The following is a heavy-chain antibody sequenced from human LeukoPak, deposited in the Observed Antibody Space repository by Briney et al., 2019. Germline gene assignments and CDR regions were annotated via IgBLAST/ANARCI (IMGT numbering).Heavy chain of an antibody. J-gene: IGHJ4*02. D-gene: IGHD3-3*01. V-gene: IGHV4-39*01. CDR3: ARLIDDFWSGYSY. Sequence: SETLSLTCTVSGGSISSSSYYWGWIRQPPGKGLEWIGSIYYSGSTYYNPSLKSRVTISVDTSKNQFSLKLSSVTAADTAVYYCARLIDDFWSGYSYWGQGTLVTVSS. CDR1: GGSISSSSYY. CDR2: IYYSGST.